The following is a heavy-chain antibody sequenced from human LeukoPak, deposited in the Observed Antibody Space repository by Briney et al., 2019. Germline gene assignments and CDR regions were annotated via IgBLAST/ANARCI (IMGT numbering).Heavy chain of an antibody. CDR1: GFIVSSNY. J-gene: IGHJ4*02. CDR3: AGSLYYYGSGSYNY. D-gene: IGHD3-10*01. Sequence: GGSLRLSCAASGFIVSSNYMSGVRQAPGKGLEWVSVIYSGGSTYYADSVKGRFTISRDNSKNTLYLQMNSLRAEDTAVYYCAGSLYYYGSGSYNYWGQGTLVTVSS. V-gene: IGHV3-66*01. CDR2: IYSGGST.